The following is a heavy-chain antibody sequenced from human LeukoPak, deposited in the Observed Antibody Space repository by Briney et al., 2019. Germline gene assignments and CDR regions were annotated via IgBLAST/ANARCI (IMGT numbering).Heavy chain of an antibody. CDR1: GFTFSSYS. Sequence: GGSLRLSCAASGFTFSSYSMNWVRQAPGKGLEWVSSISSSSSYIYYADSVKGRFTISRDNAKNSLYLQMNSLRAEDTALYYCAKERRRDDVLTGSFSDWGQGTLVTVSS. CDR2: ISSSSSYI. J-gene: IGHJ4*02. D-gene: IGHD3-9*01. CDR3: AKERRRDDVLTGSFSD. V-gene: IGHV3-21*01.